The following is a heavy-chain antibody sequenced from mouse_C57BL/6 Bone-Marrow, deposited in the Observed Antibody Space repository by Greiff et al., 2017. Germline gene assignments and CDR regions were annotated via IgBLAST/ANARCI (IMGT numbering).Heavy chain of an antibody. V-gene: IGHV1-50*01. CDR3: AREGRRGFDY. CDR1: GFTFTSYW. CDR2: IDPTDSYT. D-gene: IGHD3-1*01. Sequence: QVQLQQPGAELVQPGASLTLSCKASGFTFTSYWMQWVKQRPGQGLEWIGEIDPTDSYTNYNEKFKGKATLTVDTSSSTAYMQLSSLTSEDSAVYYCAREGRRGFDYWGQGTLVTVSA. J-gene: IGHJ3*01.